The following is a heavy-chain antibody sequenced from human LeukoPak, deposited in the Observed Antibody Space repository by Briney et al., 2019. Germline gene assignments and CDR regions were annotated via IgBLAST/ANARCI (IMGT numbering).Heavy chain of an antibody. V-gene: IGHV3-23*01. CDR3: AKDRGGITAADY. D-gene: IGHD6-13*01. Sequence: GGSLRLACAASGFTVRTSYMNWVRQAPGKGLEWVSAISGNSGSSYYADSVKGRFTISRDNSKNTLYLQMNSLRADDTALYYCAKDRGGITAADYWGQGTLVTVSS. CDR2: ISGNSGSS. CDR1: GFTVRTSY. J-gene: IGHJ4*02.